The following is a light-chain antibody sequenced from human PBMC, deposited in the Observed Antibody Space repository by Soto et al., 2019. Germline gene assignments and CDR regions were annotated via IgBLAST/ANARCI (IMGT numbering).Light chain of an antibody. CDR3: SSFTSSSTFV. V-gene: IGLV2-14*03. CDR1: SSDVGRYNY. Sequence: QSVLAQPASVSGSRGQSITISCTGTSSDVGRYNYVSWFQQHPGKVPKLIIYDVSNWPSGVSDRFSGPKSGNTASLTISGLHPEDEADYYCSSFTSSSTFVFGTGTKVTVL. CDR2: DVS. J-gene: IGLJ1*01.